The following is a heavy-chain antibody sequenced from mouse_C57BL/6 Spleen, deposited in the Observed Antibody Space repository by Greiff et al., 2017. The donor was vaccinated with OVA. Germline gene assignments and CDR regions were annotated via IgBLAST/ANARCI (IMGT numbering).Heavy chain of an antibody. CDR3: AKASVYYDYDVGAMDY. CDR2: ISYDGSN. D-gene: IGHD2-4*01. V-gene: IGHV3-6*01. J-gene: IGHJ4*01. CDR1: GYSITSGYY. Sequence: EVQRVESGPGLVKPSQSLSLTCSVTGYSITSGYYWNWIRQFPGNKLEWMGYISYDGSNNYNPSLKNRISITRDTSKNQFFLKLNSVTTEDTATYYCAKASVYYDYDVGAMDYWGQGTSVTVSS.